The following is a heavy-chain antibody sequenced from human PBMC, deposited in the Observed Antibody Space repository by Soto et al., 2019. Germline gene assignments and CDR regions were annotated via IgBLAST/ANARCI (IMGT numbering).Heavy chain of an antibody. D-gene: IGHD6-13*01. J-gene: IGHJ4*02. V-gene: IGHV4-59*01. CDR1: GGSISSYY. Sequence: SETPSLTCTVSGGSISSYYWSWIRQPPGKGLEWIGYIYYSGSTNYNPSLKSRVTIPVDTSKNQFSLKLSSVTAADTAVYYCARVSSWYASTPAIDYWGQGTLVTVSS. CDR3: ARVSSWYASTPAIDY. CDR2: IYYSGST.